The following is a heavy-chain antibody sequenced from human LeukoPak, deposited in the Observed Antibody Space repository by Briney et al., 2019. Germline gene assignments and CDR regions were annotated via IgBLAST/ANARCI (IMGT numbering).Heavy chain of an antibody. V-gene: IGHV3-23*01. CDR2: ISGSGGST. D-gene: IGHD2-2*01. CDR3: AKVRDIVVVPAAIRSYGMDV. CDR1: GFTFNSYA. Sequence: GGSLRLSCAASGFTFNSYAMSWVRQAPGKGLEWVSAISGSGGSTYYADSVKGRFTISRDNSKNTLYLQMNSLRAEDTAVYYCAKVRDIVVVPAAIRSYGMDVWGQGTTVTVSS. J-gene: IGHJ6*02.